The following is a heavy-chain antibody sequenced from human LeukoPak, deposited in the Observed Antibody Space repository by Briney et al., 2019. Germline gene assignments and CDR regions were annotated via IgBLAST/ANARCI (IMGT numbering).Heavy chain of an antibody. Sequence: ASVKVSCKASGYTFTSYGISWVRQAPGQGLEWMGWISAYNGNTNYAQKLQGRVTMTTDTSTSTAYMELRSLRSDDTAVYYCARETPNYYDSSGSIDPWGQGTLVTVSS. V-gene: IGHV1-18*01. CDR3: ARETPNYYDSSGSIDP. CDR2: ISAYNGNT. J-gene: IGHJ5*02. CDR1: GYTFTSYG. D-gene: IGHD3-22*01.